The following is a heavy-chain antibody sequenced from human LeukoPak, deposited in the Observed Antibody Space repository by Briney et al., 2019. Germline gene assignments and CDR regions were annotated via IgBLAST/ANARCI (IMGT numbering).Heavy chain of an antibody. CDR1: GFTFSDYY. Sequence: PGGSLRLSCAASGFTFSDYYMSWIRQAPGKGLEWVSAMSSSDDGRYYAASVRGRFTISRDTSRSTLYLQMNSLRAEGAAVYYCAKAPVTSCRGAFCYPFDYWGQGTLVTVSS. D-gene: IGHD2-15*01. CDR3: AKAPVTSCRGAFCYPFDY. J-gene: IGHJ4*02. CDR2: MSSSDDGR. V-gene: IGHV3-23*01.